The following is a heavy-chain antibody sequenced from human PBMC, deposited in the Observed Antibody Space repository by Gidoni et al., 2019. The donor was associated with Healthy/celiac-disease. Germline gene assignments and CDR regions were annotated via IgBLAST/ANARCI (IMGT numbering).Heavy chain of an antibody. J-gene: IGHJ5*02. D-gene: IGHD4-17*01. CDR1: GYTSTGHY. V-gene: IGHV1-2*02. CDR2: INPNSGGT. Sequence: QVQLVQSGAEVKKPGASAKVSCKASGYTSTGHYMHWVRQAPGQGLEWMGWINPNSGGTNYAQKFQGRVTMTRDTSISTAYMELSRLRSDDTAVYYCARGGLYGDYGGDWFDPWGQGTLVTVSS. CDR3: ARGGLYGDYGGDWFDP.